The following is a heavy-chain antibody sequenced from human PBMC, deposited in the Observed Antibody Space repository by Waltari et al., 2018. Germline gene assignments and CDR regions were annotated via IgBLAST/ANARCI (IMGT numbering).Heavy chain of an antibody. CDR3: VQLPGY. D-gene: IGHD2-15*01. CDR2: RYYSGST. V-gene: IGHV4-39*01. J-gene: IGHJ4*02. CDR1: GGSIDSRHNY. Sequence: QVQLQESGPGLVKPSETRSLTCTVSGGSIDSRHNYWGWIRQPPGKGLEWIGSRYYSGSTYYNPSLKSRVTISVDTSKNQFSLNLSSVTAADTAVYYCVQLPGYWGQGTLVTVSS.